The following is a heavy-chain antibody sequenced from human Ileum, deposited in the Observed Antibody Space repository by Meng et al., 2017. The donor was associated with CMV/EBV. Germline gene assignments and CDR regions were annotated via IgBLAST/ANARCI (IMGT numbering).Heavy chain of an antibody. J-gene: IGHJ5*02. V-gene: IGHV4-34*01. CDR2: INHSGST. D-gene: IGHD2-2*01. Sequence: SETLSLTCAVYGGSFSGYYWSWIRQPPGKGLEWIGEINHSGSTNYNPSLKSRVTISVDTSKNQFSLKLSSVTAADTAVYYCARGTGIVVVPATNWFDPWGQRALVTGSS. CDR3: ARGTGIVVVPATNWFDP. CDR1: GGSFSGYY.